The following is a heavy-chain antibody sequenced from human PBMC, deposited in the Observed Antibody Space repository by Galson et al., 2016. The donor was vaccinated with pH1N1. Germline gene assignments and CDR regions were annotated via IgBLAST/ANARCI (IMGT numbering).Heavy chain of an antibody. CDR1: GYTFNRYG. V-gene: IGHV1-3*01. CDR3: ARDLMGGTYAADY. Sequence: SVKVSCKASGYTFNRYGMHWVRQAPGQSLEWMGWISPGSTKKEYSEKFRGRVTITRDSFATTGYMELSSLTFEDTAVYYCARDLMGGTYAADYWGQGTQVTVS. J-gene: IGHJ4*02. CDR2: ISPGSTKK. D-gene: IGHD1-26*01.